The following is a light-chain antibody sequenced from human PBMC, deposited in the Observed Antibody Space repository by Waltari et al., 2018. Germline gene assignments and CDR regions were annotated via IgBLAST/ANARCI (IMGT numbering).Light chain of an antibody. CDR1: SSDVGSYNL. V-gene: IGLV2-23*01. J-gene: IGLJ3*02. CDR2: EGS. CDR3: CSYAGSSTLV. Sequence: QSALTQPASVSGSPGQSITISCTGTSSDVGSYNLVSWYQQHPGKAPQLMIYEGSKRPSGFSNRFSGSKSGNTASLTISGLQAEDEADYYCCSYAGSSTLVFGGGTKLTVL.